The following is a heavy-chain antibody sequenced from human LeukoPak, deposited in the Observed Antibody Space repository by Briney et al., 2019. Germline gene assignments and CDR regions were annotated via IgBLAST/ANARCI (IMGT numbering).Heavy chain of an antibody. J-gene: IGHJ4*02. CDR3: ARGGYGDYDSGY. CDR2: INPKYGGT. CDR1: GYTFTGYY. Sequence: GASVKVSFKASGYTFTGYYMHWVRQAPGQGLEWMGRINPKYGGTSSEQKFQGRGTMTTDTSNSTAYMELSRLRSDDTAVYYCARGGYGDYDSGYWGQGTLVSVSS. D-gene: IGHD5-12*01. V-gene: IGHV1-2*06.